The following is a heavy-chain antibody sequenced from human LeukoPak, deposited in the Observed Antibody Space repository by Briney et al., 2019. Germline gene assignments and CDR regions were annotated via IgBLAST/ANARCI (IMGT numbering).Heavy chain of an antibody. CDR1: GGSFSGYY. V-gene: IGHV4-34*01. CDR2: INHSGST. J-gene: IGHJ4*02. CDR3: ARKQLERRGALDY. D-gene: IGHD1-1*01. Sequence: SETLSLTCAVYGGSFSGYYWSWIRQPPGKGLEWIGEINHSGSTNYNPSLKSRVTISVDTSKNQFSLKLSPVTAADTAVYYCARKQLERRGALDYWGQGTLVTVSS.